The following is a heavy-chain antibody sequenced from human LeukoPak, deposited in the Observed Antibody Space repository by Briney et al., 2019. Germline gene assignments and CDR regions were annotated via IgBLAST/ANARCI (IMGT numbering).Heavy chain of an antibody. J-gene: IGHJ5*02. CDR3: ARSPHRVPHNWFDL. CDR1: GYTLTRYD. V-gene: IGHV1-8*01. D-gene: IGHD2-2*01. Sequence: ASVKVSCKASGYTLTRYDINWVRQAAGQGLEWMGRMNPHSANAGYAQKFQGRVTMTRDTSISTAYMELSSLRSDDTAVYYCARSPHRVPHNWFDLWGQGTLVTVSS. CDR2: MNPHSANA.